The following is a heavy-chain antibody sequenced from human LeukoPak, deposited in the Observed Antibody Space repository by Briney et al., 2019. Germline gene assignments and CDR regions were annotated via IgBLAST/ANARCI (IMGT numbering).Heavy chain of an antibody. Sequence: GGSLRLSCAASGFTFSNYGLHWVRQAPGKGLEWVVVISHDGSNNNYADSVKGRFTISRDNSKNTLYLQMNSLRPEDTAVYYCAKVRVGTAHFDYWGQGTLVTVSS. D-gene: IGHD2-15*01. CDR1: GFTFSNYG. CDR3: AKVRVGTAHFDY. CDR2: ISHDGSNN. V-gene: IGHV3-30*18. J-gene: IGHJ4*02.